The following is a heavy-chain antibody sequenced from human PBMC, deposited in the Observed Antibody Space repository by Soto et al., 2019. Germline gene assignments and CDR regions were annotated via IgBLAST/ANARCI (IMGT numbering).Heavy chain of an antibody. CDR2: INPSGGGT. V-gene: IGHV1-46*01. CDR1: GYTFTTYY. J-gene: IGHJ3*02. CDR3: ARDWGGILGTSWGDAFDI. D-gene: IGHD1-7*01. Sequence: ASLKVSCKPSGYTFTTYYIHWARQAPGQGLEWMGIINPSGGGTGYAQKFQGRVTMTRDTSTSTVYMELSSLRSEDTAVYYCARDWGGILGTSWGDAFDIWGQGTMVTVSS.